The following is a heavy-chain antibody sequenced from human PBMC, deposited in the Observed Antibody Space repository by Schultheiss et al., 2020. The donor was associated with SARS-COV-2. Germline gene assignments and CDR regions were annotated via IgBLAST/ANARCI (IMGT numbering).Heavy chain of an antibody. J-gene: IGHJ4*02. V-gene: IGHV3-48*01. Sequence: GESLKISCAASGFTFSSYSMNWVRQAPGKGLEWVSYISSGGSTIYYADSVKGRFTISRDNSKNTLYLQMNSLRAEDTAVYYCVNGYSSARDYFDYWGQGTLVTVSS. CDR3: VNGYSSARDYFDY. D-gene: IGHD6-25*01. CDR2: ISSGGSTI. CDR1: GFTFSSYS.